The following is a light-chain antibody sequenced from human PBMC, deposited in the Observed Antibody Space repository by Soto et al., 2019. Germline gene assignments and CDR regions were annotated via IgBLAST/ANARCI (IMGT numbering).Light chain of an antibody. V-gene: IGKV3-20*01. J-gene: IGKJ4*01. CDR1: QSVTSNY. CDR2: GVS. CDR3: QQYGTSPLT. Sequence: EIVLTQSPGTLSLSPGERATLSCRARQSVTSNYLAWYQQKPGQAPRLLIYGVSSRATGIPDRFSGSGSGTDFTLTISGVEPEDFAVYFCQQYGTSPLTFGGGTKVDIK.